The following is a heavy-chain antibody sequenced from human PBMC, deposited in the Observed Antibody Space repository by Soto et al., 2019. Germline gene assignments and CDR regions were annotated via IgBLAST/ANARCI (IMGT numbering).Heavy chain of an antibody. CDR1: GGTFSSYA. D-gene: IGHD2-2*01. V-gene: IGHV1-69*13. Sequence: SVKVSCKASGGTFSSYAISWVRQAPGQGLEWMGGIIPIFGTANYAQKFQGRVTITADESTSTAYMELSSLRSEDTAVYYCARDRVKYGGYYYGMDVWGQGTTVTVS. CDR2: IIPIFGTA. CDR3: ARDRVKYGGYYYGMDV. J-gene: IGHJ6*02.